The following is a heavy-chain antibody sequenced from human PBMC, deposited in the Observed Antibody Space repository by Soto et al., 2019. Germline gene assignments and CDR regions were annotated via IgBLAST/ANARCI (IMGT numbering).Heavy chain of an antibody. Sequence: GGSLRLSCAASGVTFSNAWMNWVRQAPGKGLEWVGRIKSKSDGGTTDYAAPVQGRYIVSRDDSKNTLYLQMQSLRTEDTAVYYCATDPFSGSYYGFYIWGQGTMVTVSS. CDR2: IKSKSDGGTT. J-gene: IGHJ3*02. V-gene: IGHV3-15*01. CDR3: ATDPFSGSYYGFYI. D-gene: IGHD1-26*01. CDR1: GVTFSNAW.